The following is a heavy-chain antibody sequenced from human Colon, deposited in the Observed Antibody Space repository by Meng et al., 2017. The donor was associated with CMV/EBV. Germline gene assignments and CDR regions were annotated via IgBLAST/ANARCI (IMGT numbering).Heavy chain of an antibody. J-gene: IGHJ6*02. CDR3: ARNRRNCGSVSCYGYYGMDV. CDR1: GFTVSSNF. CDR2: IYSGGTI. D-gene: IGHD2-2*01. Sequence: SCVASGFTVSSNFMSWVRQAPGKGLEWVSIIYSGGTIKYADSVKGRFTISRDSSTNTLYLQIDSLRAEDTAVYFCARNRRNCGSVSCYGYYGMDVWGQGTTVTVSS. V-gene: IGHV3-53*01.